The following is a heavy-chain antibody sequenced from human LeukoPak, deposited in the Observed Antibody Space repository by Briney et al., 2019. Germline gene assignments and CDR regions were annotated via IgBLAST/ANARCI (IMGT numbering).Heavy chain of an antibody. CDR2: INPNSGGT. CDR1: GYTFTGYY. Sequence: GASVKVSCKASGYTFTGYYMHWVRQAPGQGLEWMGWINPNSGGTNYAQKFQGRVTITADKSTSTAYMELSSLRSEDTAVYYCALTRGVAARPEVPNAFDIWGQGTMVTVSS. D-gene: IGHD6-6*01. CDR3: ALTRGVAARPEVPNAFDI. V-gene: IGHV1-2*02. J-gene: IGHJ3*02.